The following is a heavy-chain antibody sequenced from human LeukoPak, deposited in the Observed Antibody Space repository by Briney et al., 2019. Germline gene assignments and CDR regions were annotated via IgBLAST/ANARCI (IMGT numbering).Heavy chain of an antibody. CDR1: DASISSYY. V-gene: IGHV4-4*07. Sequence: SETLSLTCTVSDASISSYYWSWIRQPAGKGLEWIGRIYVSGTSVYNPSLKSRVTMSVDTSKNQLSLRLKSVTAADTAVYYCARDDVDTPPFDYLGQGTLVTVSS. CDR3: ARDDVDTPPFDY. CDR2: IYVSGTS. D-gene: IGHD5-18*01. J-gene: IGHJ4*02.